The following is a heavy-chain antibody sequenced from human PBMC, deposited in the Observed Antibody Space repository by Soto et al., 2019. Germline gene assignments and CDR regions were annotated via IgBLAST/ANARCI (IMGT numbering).Heavy chain of an antibody. J-gene: IGHJ4*02. V-gene: IGHV3-7*01. D-gene: IGHD5-12*01. CDR2: IKQDGSEK. Sequence: PGKGLEWVANIKQDGSEKYYVDSVKGRFTISRDNAKNSLYLQMHSLRAEDTAVYYCARDLEGSGYDPVTLSDSWGQRTVVPVSA. CDR3: ARDLEGSGYDPVTLSDS.